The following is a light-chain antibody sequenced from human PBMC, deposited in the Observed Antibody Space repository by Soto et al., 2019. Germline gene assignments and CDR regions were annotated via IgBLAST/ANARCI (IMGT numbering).Light chain of an antibody. Sequence: QSVLTQPASVSGSPGQAITISCSGSSSDVGAHNFVSWYQHHPGKAPKLMIYEVSNRPSGVSNRFSGSKSGNTASLTISGLQAEDEADYYCNSYTSSKTYVFGSGTKLTVL. CDR2: EVS. J-gene: IGLJ1*01. CDR1: SSDVGAHNF. V-gene: IGLV2-14*01. CDR3: NSYTSSKTYV.